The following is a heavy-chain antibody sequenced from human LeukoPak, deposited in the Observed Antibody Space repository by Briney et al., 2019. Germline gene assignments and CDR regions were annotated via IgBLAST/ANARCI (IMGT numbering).Heavy chain of an antibody. CDR2: ISSSNTI. CDR3: ARDHYYGSGSFDY. CDR1: GFTFSSYE. V-gene: IGHV3-48*03. D-gene: IGHD3-10*01. J-gene: IGHJ4*02. Sequence: GGSLRLSCAASGFTFSSYEMNRVRPAPGKGLEWISYISSSNTIYYADSVKGRFTISRDNANNSLYLQMNSLRAEDTAVYYCARDHYYGSGSFDYWGQGTLVTVSS.